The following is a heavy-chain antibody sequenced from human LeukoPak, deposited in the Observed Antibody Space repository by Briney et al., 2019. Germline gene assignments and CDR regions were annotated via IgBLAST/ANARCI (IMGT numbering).Heavy chain of an antibody. Sequence: GGSLRLSCAASKFMFSTYCMGWVRQTPGKGLEWVANIKRDGSEKYSVDSVKGRFTISRDNAKNSLYLQMNSLRAEDTAVYYCARVILSIPQQGADEPFFFDFWARGTLVTVSS. V-gene: IGHV3-7*03. CDR1: KFMFSTYC. D-gene: IGHD3-3*02. J-gene: IGHJ4*02. CDR2: IKRDGSEK. CDR3: ARVILSIPQQGADEPFFFDF.